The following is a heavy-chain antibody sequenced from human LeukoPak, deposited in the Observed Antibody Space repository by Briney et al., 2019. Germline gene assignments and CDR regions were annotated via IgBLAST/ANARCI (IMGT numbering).Heavy chain of an antibody. CDR3: ARSSSHDAFDI. CDR1: GFTVSNNY. Sequence: GGSLRLSCAASGFTVSNNYMSWVRQAPGKGLEWVSIIYGDGDTTYYAGSVKGRFTISRDNSKNTLFLQMNSLRPEDTAVYYCARSSSHDAFDIWGQGTMVTVSS. CDR2: IYGDGDTT. D-gene: IGHD2-2*01. J-gene: IGHJ3*02. V-gene: IGHV3-53*01.